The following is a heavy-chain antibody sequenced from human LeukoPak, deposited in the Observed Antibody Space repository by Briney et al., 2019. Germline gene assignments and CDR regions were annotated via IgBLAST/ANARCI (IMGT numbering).Heavy chain of an antibody. CDR3: AKGRSPLDY. CDR1: GFTFSRND. CDR2: ISGGGGDT. Sequence: PGGSLRLSXATSGFTFSRNDMNWVRQGPGKGLEWVSVISGGGGDTHYSDFVRGRFTISRDNSRNMLYLDMHSLTAEDTAVYYCAKGRSPLDYWGQGTLVTVSS. J-gene: IGHJ4*02. V-gene: IGHV3-23*01.